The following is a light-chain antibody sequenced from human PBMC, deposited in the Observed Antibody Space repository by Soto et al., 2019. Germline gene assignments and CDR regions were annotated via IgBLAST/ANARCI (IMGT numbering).Light chain of an antibody. Sequence: EIVLTQSPATLSLSPGERATLSCRASQSVSSYLAWYQQKPGQAPRLLIYDASNRATGIPARFSGSGSGTDFTLTNSRLEPEDFAVYYCQQRSNWPRNTFGQGTRLEIK. CDR2: DAS. V-gene: IGKV3-11*01. CDR1: QSVSSY. CDR3: QQRSNWPRNT. J-gene: IGKJ5*01.